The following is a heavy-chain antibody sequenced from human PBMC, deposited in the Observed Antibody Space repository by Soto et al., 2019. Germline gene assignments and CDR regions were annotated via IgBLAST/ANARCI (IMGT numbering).Heavy chain of an antibody. J-gene: IGHJ4*02. CDR3: ATFYGDYVSY. Sequence: PSETLSLTCTVSGGSISSSSDYWGWIRQPPGKGLEWIGSIYYSGSTFYNPSLKSRVTISVDTSKNQFSLKLSSVTAADTAVYYCATFYGDYVSYWGQGTLVTVSS. CDR2: IYYSGST. D-gene: IGHD4-17*01. CDR1: GGSISSSSDY. V-gene: IGHV4-39*01.